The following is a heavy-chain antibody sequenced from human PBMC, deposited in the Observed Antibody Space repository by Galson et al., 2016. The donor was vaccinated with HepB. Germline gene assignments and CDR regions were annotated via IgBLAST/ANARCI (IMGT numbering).Heavy chain of an antibody. CDR1: GYSFRDYW. V-gene: IGHV5-51*01. J-gene: IGHJ4*02. CDR2: IYPGDSDT. D-gene: IGHD3-9*01. CDR3: ARLSKKDWRAPFDY. Sequence: QSGAEVKKPGESLKISCQGFGYSFRDYWIGWIRQRPGKGLEWMGIIYPGDSDTRYSPSFQGQVTLSADKSFSTASLHWSSLRASDTAMYYCARLSKKDWRAPFDYWGQGTLVTVSS.